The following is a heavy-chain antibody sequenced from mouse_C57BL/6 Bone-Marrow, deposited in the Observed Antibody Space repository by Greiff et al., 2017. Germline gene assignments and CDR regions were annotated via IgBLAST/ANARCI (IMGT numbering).Heavy chain of an antibody. J-gene: IGHJ4*01. D-gene: IGHD2-3*01. CDR3: ARREMVTTNYYAMDY. CDR2: ISSGGSYT. Sequence: EVKLVESGGDLVKPGGSLKLSCAASGFTFSSYGMSWVRQTPDKRLEWVATISSGGSYTYYPDSVKGRFTISRDNAKNTLYLQMSSLKSEDTAMYYCARREMVTTNYYAMDYWGQGTSVTVSS. V-gene: IGHV5-6*02. CDR1: GFTFSSYG.